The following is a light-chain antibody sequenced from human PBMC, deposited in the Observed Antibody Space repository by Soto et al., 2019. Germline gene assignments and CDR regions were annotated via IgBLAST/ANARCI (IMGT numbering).Light chain of an antibody. CDR2: GVS. J-gene: IGKJ1*01. Sequence: EIVLTQSPGTLSLSPGERATLSCRASQSVSSSYLVWYQQQPGQAPKFLIDGVSSRTTGIPDRFSGSGSGTDFTTTISRQEPEYFAVYYCQQNDSSQWTFGQGTKVEIK. V-gene: IGKV3-20*01. CDR1: QSVSSSY. CDR3: QQNDSSQWT.